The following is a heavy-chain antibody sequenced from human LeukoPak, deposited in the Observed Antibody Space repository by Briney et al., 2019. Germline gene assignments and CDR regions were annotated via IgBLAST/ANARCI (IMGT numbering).Heavy chain of an antibody. Sequence: RTGGSLRLSCAASGFTFSSYSMNWVRQAPGKGLEWVSGINWNGGSTGYADSVKGRFTISRDNAKSSLYLQMNSLRAEDTALYYCASMVGSYYGTPPDYWGQGTLVTVSS. CDR3: ASMVGSYYGTPPDY. V-gene: IGHV3-20*04. J-gene: IGHJ4*02. D-gene: IGHD1-26*01. CDR1: GFTFSSYS. CDR2: INWNGGST.